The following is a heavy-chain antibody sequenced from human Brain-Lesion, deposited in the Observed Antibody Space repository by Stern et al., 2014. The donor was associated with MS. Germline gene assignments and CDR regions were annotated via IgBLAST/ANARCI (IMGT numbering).Heavy chain of an antibody. CDR3: ARVYNTIYGIVTQRGSGMDV. CDR1: GFTFGNYW. CDR2: IKEDGNEK. D-gene: IGHD3-3*01. Sequence: EVQLVESGGGLVQPGGSLTISCTAAGFTFGNYWMTWVRQAPGKGLAWVANIKEDGNEKNYVDSVKGRFTISRDNARNSLYLQINSLRVEDTALYYCARVYNTIYGIVTQRGSGMDVWGQGTTVIVSS. V-gene: IGHV3-7*01. J-gene: IGHJ6*02.